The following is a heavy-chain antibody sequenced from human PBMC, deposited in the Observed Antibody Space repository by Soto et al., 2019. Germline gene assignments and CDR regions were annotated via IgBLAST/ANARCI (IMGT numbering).Heavy chain of an antibody. Sequence: GGSLRLSCAASGLTFSSHNMNWARQAPGKGLEWLSCISRGSGYIQYADSLKGRFTISRDNAKNSLYLQMNSLRAEDTALYYCARNGLDDYYFDYWGRGALVTVSS. D-gene: IGHD3-3*01. V-gene: IGHV3-21*01. CDR3: ARNGLDDYYFDY. CDR2: ISRGSGYI. CDR1: GLTFSSHN. J-gene: IGHJ4*02.